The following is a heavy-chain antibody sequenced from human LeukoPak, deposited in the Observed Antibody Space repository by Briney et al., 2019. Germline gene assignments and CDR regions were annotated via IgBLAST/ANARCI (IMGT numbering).Heavy chain of an antibody. Sequence: RGSLRLSCEASGLTVSSNYMTWVRQAPGKGLEWVSYISSSSSTIYYADSVKGRFTISRDNAKNSLYLQMNSLRDEDTAVYYCARGAYYYDSSGYEGAFDIWGQGTMVTVSS. D-gene: IGHD3-22*01. CDR1: GLTVSSNY. CDR2: ISSSSSTI. J-gene: IGHJ3*02. CDR3: ARGAYYYDSSGYEGAFDI. V-gene: IGHV3-48*02.